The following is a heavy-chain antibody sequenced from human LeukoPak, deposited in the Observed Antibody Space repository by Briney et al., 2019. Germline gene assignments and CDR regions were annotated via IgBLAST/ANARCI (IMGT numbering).Heavy chain of an antibody. CDR1: GFTFSAYA. CDR2: ISYDGTNI. D-gene: IGHD3-10*01. J-gene: IGHJ1*01. CDR3: ARDRSLSSFGQLFL. V-gene: IGHV3-30*01. Sequence: GGSLRLSCAASGFTFSAYAMHCRRQAPGKGLEWVAVISYDGTNIYYADAVKGRFTVSRDNSNNTQSLQMNSLRPEDTALYYCARDRSLSSFGQLFLWGQGVLVTVSS.